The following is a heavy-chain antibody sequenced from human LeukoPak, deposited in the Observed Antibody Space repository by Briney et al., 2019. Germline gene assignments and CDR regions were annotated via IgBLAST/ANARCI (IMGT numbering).Heavy chain of an antibody. D-gene: IGHD6-19*01. CDR2: IYYSGST. V-gene: IGHV4-39*01. CDR3: SLRMAGTHYYYYGMDV. Sequence: SETLSLTCTVSGGSISSSSYYWGWIRQPPGKGLEWIGSIYYSGSTYYNPSLKSRATISVDTSKNQFSLKLSSVTAADTAVYYCSLRMAGTHYYYYGMDVWGQGTTVTVSS. CDR1: GGSISSSSYY. J-gene: IGHJ6*02.